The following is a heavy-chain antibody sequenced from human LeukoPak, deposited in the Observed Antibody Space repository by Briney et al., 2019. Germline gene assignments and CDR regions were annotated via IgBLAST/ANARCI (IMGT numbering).Heavy chain of an antibody. D-gene: IGHD2-21*01. J-gene: IGHJ6*02. Sequence: PGGSLRLSCAASGFTFSDYYMSWIRQAPGKGLEWVSYISSSGSTIYYADSVKGRFTISRDNAKNSLYLQMNSLRAEDTAVYYCARDIPFYYPYYYCGMDVWGQGTTVTVSS. CDR2: ISSSGSTI. V-gene: IGHV3-11*01. CDR3: ARDIPFYYPYYYCGMDV. CDR1: GFTFSDYY.